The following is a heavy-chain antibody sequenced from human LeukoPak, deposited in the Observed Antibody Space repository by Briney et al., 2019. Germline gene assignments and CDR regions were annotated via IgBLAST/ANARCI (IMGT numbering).Heavy chain of an antibody. D-gene: IGHD6-13*01. CDR2: IYTSGST. J-gene: IGHJ4*02. CDR1: GGSISSYY. CDR3: ARDKRIAAAGTYFDY. Sequence: SETLSLTCTVSGGSISSYYWSWIRQPAGKGLEWIGRIYTSGSTNYNPSLKSRVTMSVDTSKNQFSLKLSSVTAADTAVYYCARDKRIAAAGTYFDYWGQGTLVTVSS. V-gene: IGHV4-4*07.